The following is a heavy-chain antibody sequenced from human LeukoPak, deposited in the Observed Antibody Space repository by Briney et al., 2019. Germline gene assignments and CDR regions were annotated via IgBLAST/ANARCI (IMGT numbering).Heavy chain of an antibody. J-gene: IGHJ4*02. CDR1: GFTFSSYN. CDR3: ARLPPLYSSGWYAADY. CDR2: ISSSSSTL. V-gene: IGHV3-48*01. Sequence: GGSLRLSCAASGFTFSSYNMNGVRQPPGKGLEWVSYISSSSSTLYYADSVKGRFTISRDNAKNSLYLQMNSLRAEDTAVYYCARLPPLYSSGWYAADYWGQGTLVTVSS. D-gene: IGHD6-19*01.